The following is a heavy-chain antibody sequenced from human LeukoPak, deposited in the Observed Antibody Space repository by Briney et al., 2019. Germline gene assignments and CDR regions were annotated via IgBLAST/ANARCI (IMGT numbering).Heavy chain of an antibody. J-gene: IGHJ4*02. CDR1: RYTYTGYY. CDR2: INPNSGGT. Sequence: ASVKVSCKASRYTYTGYYMHWVRQAPGQGLEWMGWINPNSGGTNYAQKFQGRVTMTRDTSISTAYMELSRLRSDDTAVYYCTRDLFGSLGYCSSTSCYPMYYFDYWGQGTLVTVSS. D-gene: IGHD2-2*01. CDR3: TRDLFGSLGYCSSTSCYPMYYFDY. V-gene: IGHV1-2*02.